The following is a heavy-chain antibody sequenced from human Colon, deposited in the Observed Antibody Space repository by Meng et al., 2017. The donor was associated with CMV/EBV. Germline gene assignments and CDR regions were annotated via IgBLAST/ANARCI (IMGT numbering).Heavy chain of an antibody. Sequence: GESLKISCAASGFSFDSYGVSWVRRVPGKGREWVCGITWNDGNTGYADSVKGRFTISRDNAKNTLFLQMGSLRVDDTASYYCARDLVAATGIHYLDIWGQGSLVTVSS. CDR3: ARDLVAATGIHYLDI. CDR2: ITWNDGNT. J-gene: IGHJ4*02. D-gene: IGHD6-13*01. V-gene: IGHV3-20*04. CDR1: GFSFDSYG.